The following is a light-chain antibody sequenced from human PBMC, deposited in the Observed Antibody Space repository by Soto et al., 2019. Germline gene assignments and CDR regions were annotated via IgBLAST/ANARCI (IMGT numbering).Light chain of an antibody. CDR1: QSVSSN. J-gene: IGKJ5*01. V-gene: IGKV3-15*01. CDR3: QQSSSSPIT. CDR2: GAS. Sequence: EIVMTQSPATLSVSPGERATLSCRASQSVSSNLAWYQQKPGQAPRLLIYGASTRATGIPARFSGSGSGTEFTLTISSLQSEDFAVYYCQQSSSSPITFGQGTRLEIK.